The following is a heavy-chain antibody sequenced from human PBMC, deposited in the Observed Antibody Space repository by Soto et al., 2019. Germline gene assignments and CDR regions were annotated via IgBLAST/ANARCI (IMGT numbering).Heavy chain of an antibody. D-gene: IGHD1-26*01. J-gene: IGHJ6*01. Sequence: GGTLRLSGFAFEFTFSNYWLHWFRQTPGKGLIWVARINGDGSELFYADSVKGRFTISRDNAKSTLYLQMTGLRAEESALYYCARGFRWGMDVWGQGTTVTVSS. CDR3: ARGFRWGMDV. CDR1: EFTFSNYW. V-gene: IGHV3-74*01. CDR2: INGDGSEL.